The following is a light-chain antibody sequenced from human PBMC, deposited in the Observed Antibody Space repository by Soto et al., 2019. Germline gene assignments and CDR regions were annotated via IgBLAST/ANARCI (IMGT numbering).Light chain of an antibody. CDR1: QSISSD. CDR3: QQYNNWPPWT. V-gene: IGKV3-15*01. CDR2: GAS. J-gene: IGKJ1*01. Sequence: EIVLTQSPATLSVSPGERATLSCRASQSISSDLAWYQQKPGQAPRLLIFGASTGAPGIPDRFSGSGSETEFTLTISSLQSEDYAIYYCQQYNNWPPWTFGQGTKVDIK.